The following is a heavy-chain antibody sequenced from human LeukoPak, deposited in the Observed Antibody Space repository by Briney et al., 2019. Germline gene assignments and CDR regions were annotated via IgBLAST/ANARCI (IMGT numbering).Heavy chain of an antibody. J-gene: IGHJ4*02. Sequence: GGSLRLSCAASGFTFSSYSMNWVRQAPGKGLEWVAFIRYDGSNKYYADSVKGRFTISRDNSKNTLYLQMNSLRAEDTAVYYCAKDPTMVRGVISDYWGQGTLVTVSS. V-gene: IGHV3-30*02. CDR1: GFTFSSYS. D-gene: IGHD3-10*01. CDR3: AKDPTMVRGVISDY. CDR2: IRYDGSNK.